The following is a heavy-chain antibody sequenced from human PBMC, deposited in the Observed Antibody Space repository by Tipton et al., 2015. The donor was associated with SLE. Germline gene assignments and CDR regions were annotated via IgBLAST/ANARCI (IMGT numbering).Heavy chain of an antibody. CDR1: GGTFSSSA. CDR2: IIPMFGAT. CDR3: ASAVASGGSHIYYFDS. V-gene: IGHV1-69*01. Sequence: QSGAEVKKPGSSVKVSCKASGGTFSSSAITWVRQAPGQGLEWMGGIIPMFGATTYAQKLQGRVTLTADESTSTAFMGLSSLRSEDTAVYYCASAVASGGSHIYYFDSWGQGTLVTASS. J-gene: IGHJ4*02. D-gene: IGHD3-16*01.